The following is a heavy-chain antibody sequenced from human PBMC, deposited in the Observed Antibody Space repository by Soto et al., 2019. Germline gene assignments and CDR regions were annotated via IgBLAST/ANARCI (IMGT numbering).Heavy chain of an antibody. V-gene: IGHV3-23*01. CDR2: ISGSGGST. CDR1: GFTFSSYA. CDR3: AKDIQAGDDSSGYYYEVYFQH. D-gene: IGHD3-22*01. Sequence: HPGGSLRLSCAASGFTFSSYAMSWVRQAPGKGLEWVSAISGSGGSTYYADSVKGRFTISRDNSKNTLYLQMNSLRAEDTAVYYCAKDIQAGDDSSGYYYEVYFQHWGQGTLVTVSS. J-gene: IGHJ1*01.